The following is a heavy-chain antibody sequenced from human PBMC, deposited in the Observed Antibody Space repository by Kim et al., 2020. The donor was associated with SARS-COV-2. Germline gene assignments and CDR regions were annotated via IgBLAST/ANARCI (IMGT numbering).Heavy chain of an antibody. J-gene: IGHJ4*02. Sequence: GGSLRLSCAASGFTFSSYAMYWVRQAPGKGLEYVSAIRSNGGSTYYANSVKGRFTISRDNSKNTLYLQMGSLRTEDMALYYCARGYYSDSSGYFPTLDENFDYWGQGTLVTVSS. CDR1: GFTFSSYA. CDR3: ARGYYSDSSGYFPTLDENFDY. CDR2: IRSNGGST. D-gene: IGHD3-22*01. V-gene: IGHV3-64*01.